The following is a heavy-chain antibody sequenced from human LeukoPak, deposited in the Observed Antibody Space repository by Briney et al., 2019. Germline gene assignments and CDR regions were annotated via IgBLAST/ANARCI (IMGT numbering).Heavy chain of an antibody. J-gene: IGHJ4*02. V-gene: IGHV1-69*04. Sequence: SVKVSCKASGGTFSSYAISWVRQAPGQGLEWMGRIIPILGIANYAQKFQGRVTITADESTSTAYMELSSLRSEDTAVYYCAIILAENYYGSGSYYNGFDYWGQGTLVTVSS. CDR1: GGTFSSYA. CDR3: AIILAENYYGSGSYYNGFDY. CDR2: IIPILGIA. D-gene: IGHD3-10*01.